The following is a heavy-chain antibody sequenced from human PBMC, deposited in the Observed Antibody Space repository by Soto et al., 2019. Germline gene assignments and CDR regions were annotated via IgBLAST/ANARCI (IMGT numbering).Heavy chain of an antibody. V-gene: IGHV3-23*01. CDR2: ISESGGTT. CDR1: GFSFSDYA. J-gene: IGHJ4*02. CDR3: AKRSPYSIGWYSPIFDY. Sequence: PGGSLRLSCAASGFSFSDYAMTWVRQAPGKGLEWVSVISESGGTTHYAESVRGRFTISRDNSENTLYLRMNSLRDDDTAVYFCAKRSPYSIGWYSPIFDYWGQGALVTVSS. D-gene: IGHD6-13*01.